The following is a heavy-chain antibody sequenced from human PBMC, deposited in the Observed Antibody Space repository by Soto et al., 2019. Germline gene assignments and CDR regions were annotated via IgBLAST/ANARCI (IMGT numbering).Heavy chain of an antibody. CDR1: GGSIISGGYY. CDR3: ARDGDYYDSSGYFTDAFDI. D-gene: IGHD3-22*01. V-gene: IGHV4-31*03. J-gene: IGHJ3*02. Sequence: SETLSLTCTFSGGSIISGGYYWSWIRRHPGKGLEWIGYIYYSGSTYYNPSLKSRVTVSVDTSKNQLSLKLSSVTAADTAVYYCARDGDYYDSSGYFTDAFDIWGQGTMVTVSS. CDR2: IYYSGST.